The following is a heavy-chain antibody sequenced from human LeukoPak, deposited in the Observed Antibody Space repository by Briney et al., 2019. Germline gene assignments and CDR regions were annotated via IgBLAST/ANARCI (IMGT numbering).Heavy chain of an antibody. CDR3: ARGGDTIFGVVTYYYYYYGMDV. D-gene: IGHD3-3*01. J-gene: IGHJ6*02. Sequence: ASVKVSCKASGYTFTSYDINWVRQATGQGLEWMGWMNTNSGNTGYTQKFQGRVTMTRNTSITTAYMELSSLRSEDTAVYYCARGGDTIFGVVTYYYYYYGMDVWGQGTTVTVSS. CDR1: GYTFTSYD. CDR2: MNTNSGNT. V-gene: IGHV1-8*01.